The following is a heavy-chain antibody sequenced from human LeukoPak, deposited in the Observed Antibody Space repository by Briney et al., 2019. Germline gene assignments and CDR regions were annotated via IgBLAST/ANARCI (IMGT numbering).Heavy chain of an antibody. D-gene: IGHD3-16*01. J-gene: IGHJ3*01. CDR1: GGSISSSSYY. Sequence: SETLSLTCTVSGGSISSSSYYWGWIRQPPGKGLEWIGSIYYSGSTYYNPSLKSRVTISVDTSKNQFALKLSSVTAADTAVYYCAHFRGGAFDFWGQGTMVTVSS. V-gene: IGHV4-39*01. CDR2: IYYSGST. CDR3: AHFRGGAFDF.